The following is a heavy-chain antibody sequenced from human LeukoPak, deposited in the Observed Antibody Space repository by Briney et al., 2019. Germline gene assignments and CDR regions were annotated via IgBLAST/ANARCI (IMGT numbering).Heavy chain of an antibody. Sequence: GGSLRLSCAASGFTFNTYSMNWVRQAPGKGLEWVSSVSSSSSYIYYADSVKGRFTISRDNAKNSLHLQMNTVRAEDTAVYYCVRDGYCSDGGCYAASDIWGQGTKVTVSS. CDR1: GFTFNTYS. J-gene: IGHJ3*02. D-gene: IGHD2-15*01. CDR2: VSSSSSYI. CDR3: VRDGYCSDGGCYAASDI. V-gene: IGHV3-21*01.